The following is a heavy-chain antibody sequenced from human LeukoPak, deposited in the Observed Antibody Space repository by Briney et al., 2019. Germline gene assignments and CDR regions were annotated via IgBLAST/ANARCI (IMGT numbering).Heavy chain of an antibody. Sequence: SETLSLTCAVYGGSFSGYYWSWIRQPPGKGLEWIGEINHSGSTNYNPSLKSRVTISVDTSKNQFSLKLSSVTAADTAVYYCARSLPAYDFWSGYHNTAYFDYWGQGTLVTVSS. CDR1: GGSFSGYY. CDR3: ARSLPAYDFWSGYHNTAYFDY. V-gene: IGHV4-34*01. CDR2: INHSGST. J-gene: IGHJ4*02. D-gene: IGHD3-3*01.